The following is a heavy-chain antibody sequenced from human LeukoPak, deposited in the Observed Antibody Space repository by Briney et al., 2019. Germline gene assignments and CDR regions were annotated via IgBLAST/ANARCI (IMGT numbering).Heavy chain of an antibody. Sequence: SETLSPTSTVATYFISSGFYWGWVRQPPGMGLEGIASLHHSGSTYYSPSLKQRATMPVDTTKNPSSLRLRSVTAAAPAIYYCLTDPRFSPFDPWGQKTLVIVSS. J-gene: IGHJ5*02. CDR3: LTDPRFSPFDP. V-gene: IGHV4-38-2*02. D-gene: IGHD2/OR15-2a*01. CDR1: TYFISSGFY. CDR2: LHHSGST.